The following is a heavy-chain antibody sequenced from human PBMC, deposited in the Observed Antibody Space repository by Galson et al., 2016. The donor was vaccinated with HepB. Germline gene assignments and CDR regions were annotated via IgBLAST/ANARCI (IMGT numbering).Heavy chain of an antibody. CDR1: GGSIRSTQW. V-gene: IGHV4-4*02. CDR2: IYHSGNT. CDR3: ASVDYYYAIDV. J-gene: IGHJ6*02. Sequence: LSLTCAVSGGSIRSTQWWSWVRQAPGKGLEWIGDIYHSGNTNYMPSLQSRDTILVDNSKNQFSLRLTAVAAADAAVYYCASVDYYYAIDVWGQGTTVTVSS. D-gene: IGHD4-23*01.